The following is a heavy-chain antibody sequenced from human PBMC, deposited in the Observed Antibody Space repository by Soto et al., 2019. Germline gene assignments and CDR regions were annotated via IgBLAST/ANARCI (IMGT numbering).Heavy chain of an antibody. V-gene: IGHV3-33*01. CDR2: IWYDESKK. CDR3: ARDDYGMDV. J-gene: IGHJ6*02. Sequence: QERLVESGGGVVQPGTSLRLSCAAAEFTFSNYAMHWVRQAPGMGLEWVAGIWYDESKKYYADSVKGRFTISRDNSQNTVYLQMNSLRAEDTAVYYCARDDYGMDVWGQGTTVTVSS. CDR1: EFTFSNYA.